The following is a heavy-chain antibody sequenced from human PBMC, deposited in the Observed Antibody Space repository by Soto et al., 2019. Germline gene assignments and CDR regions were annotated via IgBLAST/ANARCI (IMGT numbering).Heavy chain of an antibody. CDR3: AADPKHVLRFLEWSDMG. CDR1: GFTFTSSA. D-gene: IGHD3-3*01. Sequence: GASVKVSCKASGFTFTSSAVQWVRQARGQRLEWIGWIVVGSGNTNYAQKFQERVTITRDMSTSTAYMELSSLRSEDTAVYYCAADPKHVLRFLEWSDMGWGQGTLVTVSS. V-gene: IGHV1-58*01. CDR2: IVVGSGNT. J-gene: IGHJ4*02.